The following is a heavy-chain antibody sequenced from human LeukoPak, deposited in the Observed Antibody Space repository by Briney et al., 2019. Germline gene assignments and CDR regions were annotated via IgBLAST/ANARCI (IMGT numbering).Heavy chain of an antibody. D-gene: IGHD6-13*01. J-gene: IGHJ6*03. Sequence: QPGGSLRLSCAASGFTFSSYAMSWVRQAPGKGLEWVSAIRCSGGRTYYADSVKGRFTISRDHSKNTLYLQMNSLRAKDTAVDYCANRIAARYYYYYRDVWGKGNTVTVSS. CDR3: ANRIAARYYYYYRDV. V-gene: IGHV3-23*01. CDR1: GFTFSSYA. CDR2: IRCSGGRT.